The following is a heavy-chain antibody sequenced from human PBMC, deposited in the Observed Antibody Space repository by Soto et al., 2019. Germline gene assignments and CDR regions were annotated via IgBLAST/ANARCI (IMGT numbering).Heavy chain of an antibody. CDR2: ISGSGGRT. Sequence: EVQLLESGGGLVQPVGSLRLSCAASGFTFSSYAMRWVRQAPVKGLEWVSAISGSGGRTYYADSVKGRFTISRDNSKNTLYLQMNSLRAEDTAVYYCARRGSGSYYDYWGQGTLVTVSS. D-gene: IGHD1-26*01. CDR3: ARRGSGSYYDY. J-gene: IGHJ4*02. CDR1: GFTFSSYA. V-gene: IGHV3-23*01.